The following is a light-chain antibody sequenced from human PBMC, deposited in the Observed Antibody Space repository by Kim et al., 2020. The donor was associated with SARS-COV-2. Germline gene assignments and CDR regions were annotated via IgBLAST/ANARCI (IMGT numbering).Light chain of an antibody. CDR3: QQHYSTPRT. V-gene: IGKV1-17*01. CDR1: QNIGND. Sequence: DIQMTQSPSSLSASVGDRVTITCRASQNIGNDLGWYQQNPGKAPKLLIYGASNLQSGVPSRFSGSGSGTEFTLTINSLQPEDFATYYCQQHYSTPRTFGQGTRLEIK. CDR2: GAS. J-gene: IGKJ5*01.